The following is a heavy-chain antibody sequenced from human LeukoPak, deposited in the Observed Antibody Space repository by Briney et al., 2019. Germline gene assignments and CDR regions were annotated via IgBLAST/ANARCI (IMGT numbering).Heavy chain of an antibody. CDR2: ISNSGGST. CDR3: AKTMGAIDHDY. Sequence: GGSLRLSCAASGFTFSSYGMHWVRQAPGKGLEWASSISNSGGSTYYADSVKGRFTISRDNLKNTMYLQMNSLRAEDTAVYYCAKTMGAIDHDYWGQGTLVIVSS. V-gene: IGHV3-23*01. D-gene: IGHD1-26*01. CDR1: GFTFSSYG. J-gene: IGHJ4*02.